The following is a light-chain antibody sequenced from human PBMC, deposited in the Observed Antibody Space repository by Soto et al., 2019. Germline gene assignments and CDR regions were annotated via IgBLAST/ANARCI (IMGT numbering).Light chain of an antibody. V-gene: IGKV1-39*01. Sequence: DRKITQSKASLSASVRNRVTITCLTSQSVSSYFKWYQQKPGKATKLLIYVASSVESGVRLRFSGSGSGTDFTFNISSLQPEDFATYYCQQSYSTPITFGKGTRLAI. CDR3: QQSYSTPIT. J-gene: IGKJ5*01. CDR1: QSVSSY. CDR2: VAS.